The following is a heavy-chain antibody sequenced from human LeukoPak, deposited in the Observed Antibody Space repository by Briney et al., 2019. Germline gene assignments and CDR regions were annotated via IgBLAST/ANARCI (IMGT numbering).Heavy chain of an antibody. D-gene: IGHD6-19*01. CDR2: MNPNSGNT. J-gene: IGHJ6*02. CDR3: ARDYSSGWYLGYYYYYGMDV. CDR1: GYTFTSYD. Sequence: ASVKVSCKASGYTFTSYDINWVRQATGQGLEWMGWMNPNSGNTGYAQKFQGRVTMTRNTSISTAYMELSSLRSEDTAVYYCARDYSSGWYLGYYYYYGMDVWGQGTTVTVSS. V-gene: IGHV1-8*01.